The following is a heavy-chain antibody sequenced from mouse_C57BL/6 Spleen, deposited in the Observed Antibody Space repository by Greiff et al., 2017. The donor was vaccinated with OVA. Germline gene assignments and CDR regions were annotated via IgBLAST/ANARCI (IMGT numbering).Heavy chain of an antibody. V-gene: IGHV1-69*01. Sequence: QVQLQQPGAELVMPGASVKLSCKASGYTFTSYWMHWVKQRPGQGLEWIGEIDPSDSYTNYNQKFKGKSTLTVDKSSSTAYMQLSSLTSEDSAVYYCARRVYDYDGFYYAMDYWGQGTSVTVSS. CDR1: GYTFTSYW. CDR3: ARRVYDYDGFYYAMDY. D-gene: IGHD2-4*01. CDR2: IDPSDSYT. J-gene: IGHJ4*01.